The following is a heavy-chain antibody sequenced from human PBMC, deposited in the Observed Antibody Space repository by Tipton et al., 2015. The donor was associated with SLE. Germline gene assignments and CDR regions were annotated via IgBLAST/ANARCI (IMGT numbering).Heavy chain of an antibody. CDR3: ARDVQFVWYFDY. Sequence: WSWIRQSAGEGLEWIGRIYTSGATNYSPSFESRVTISFDMSKNQVSLKLNSVTAADTAVYYCARDVQFVWYFDYWGQGTLVTVSS. V-gene: IGHV4-61*02. J-gene: IGHJ4*02. CDR2: IYTSGAT. D-gene: IGHD2-21*01.